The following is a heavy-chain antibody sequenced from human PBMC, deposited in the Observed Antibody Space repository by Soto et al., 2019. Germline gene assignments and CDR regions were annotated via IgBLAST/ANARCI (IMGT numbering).Heavy chain of an antibody. D-gene: IGHD3-9*01. CDR3: ANSFRYFDN. CDR2: ISGTASRT. CDR1: GFTPTTTP. V-gene: IGHV3-23*01. Sequence: GGSLRLSCAGSGFTPTTTPLSWVRQPPGKGLGWVTTISGTASRTYYVDSVKGRFFISRDNSKNTVTLQMNNLTLDETAVYYCANSFRYFDNWGQGTRVTVSS. J-gene: IGHJ4*02.